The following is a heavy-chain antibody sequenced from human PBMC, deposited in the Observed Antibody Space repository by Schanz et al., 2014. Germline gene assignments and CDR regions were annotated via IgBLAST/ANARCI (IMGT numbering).Heavy chain of an antibody. CDR2: IFLNDGGT. J-gene: IGHJ4*02. V-gene: IGHV1-46*01. Sequence: QVQLVQSGAEVKEPGASVKLSCKSSGYTFTDYYMQWVRQAPGQGLEWLGTIFLNDGGTHSAEKFQGRIIMTRDTSTSTVYLDLSSLRSEDTAVYYWQRERPRKGDFDYWGQGTLVTVSS. CDR1: GYTFTDYY. D-gene: IGHD1-26*01. CDR3: QRERPRKGDFDY.